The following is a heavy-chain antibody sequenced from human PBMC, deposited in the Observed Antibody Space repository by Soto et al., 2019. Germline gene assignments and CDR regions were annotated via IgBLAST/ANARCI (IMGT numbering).Heavy chain of an antibody. CDR3: ARESGFGEGSGMDV. CDR2: IYYSGST. J-gene: IGHJ6*02. V-gene: IGHV4-31*03. Sequence: SETLSLTCTVSGGSISSGGYYWSWIRQHPGKGLEWIGYIYYSGSTYYNPSLKSRVTISVDTSKNQFSLKLSSVTAAGTAVYYCARESGFGEGSGMDVWGQGTTVTVSS. D-gene: IGHD3-10*01. CDR1: GGSISSGGYY.